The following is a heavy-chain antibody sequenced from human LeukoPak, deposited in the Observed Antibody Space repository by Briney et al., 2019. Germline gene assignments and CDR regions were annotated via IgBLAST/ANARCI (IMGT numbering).Heavy chain of an antibody. V-gene: IGHV3-9*01. CDR2: ISWNSGSI. CDR3: AKAYSSSSGVDY. D-gene: IGHD6-6*01. CDR1: GFTFDDYA. J-gene: IGHJ4*02. Sequence: HPGRSLRLSCAASGFTFDDYAMHWVRQAPGKGLEWVSGISWNSGSIGYADSVKGRFTISRDNAKNSLYLQMNSLRAEDTALYYCAKAYSSSSGVDYWGQGTLVTVSS.